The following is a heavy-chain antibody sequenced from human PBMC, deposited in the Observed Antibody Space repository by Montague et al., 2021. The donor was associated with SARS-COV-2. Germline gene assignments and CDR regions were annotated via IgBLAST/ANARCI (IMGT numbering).Heavy chain of an antibody. CDR1: GGSVSSNXAT. D-gene: IGHD6-13*01. CDR2: TYYRSMWKS. CDR3: VRGIEAAGSYDY. J-gene: IGHJ4*02. V-gene: IGHV6-1*01. Sequence: CAISGGSVSSNXATWNWIRQSPSRGLEWLGRTYYRSMWKSDYARSVKSRIAINQDTSKNQFSLQLSSVTPEDTALYYCVRGIEAAGSYDYWGQGTLVTVSS.